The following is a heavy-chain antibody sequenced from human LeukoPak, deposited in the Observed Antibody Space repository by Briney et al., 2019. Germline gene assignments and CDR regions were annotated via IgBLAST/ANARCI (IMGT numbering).Heavy chain of an antibody. CDR1: GGSIRSYY. D-gene: IGHD1-26*01. J-gene: IGHJ1*01. CDR2: IYYTGST. V-gene: IGHV4-59*01. Sequence: PSETLSLTCIVSGGSIRSYYWSWIRQPPGRGLEWIGYIYYTGSTNYNPSLKSRVTISVDTSKNQFSLKLSSVTAADTAVYYCAGDEISGTYYTEYFHHWGQGTLVTVSS. CDR3: AGDEISGTYYTEYFHH.